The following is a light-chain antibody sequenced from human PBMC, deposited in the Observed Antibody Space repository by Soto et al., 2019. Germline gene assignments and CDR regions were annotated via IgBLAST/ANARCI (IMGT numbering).Light chain of an antibody. J-gene: IGKJ3*01. V-gene: IGKV1-39*01. CDR3: QQSHSIPFT. CDR2: AAC. Sequence: DIPMTQSPSSLSASVGDRVTITCRATQSISNSLNWYQHKPGEAPKLLMYAACTLQSGVPSRFSCGGSGTDFTLTISSLQPEDFATYFCQQSHSIPFTFGPGTKWTSN. CDR1: QSISNS.